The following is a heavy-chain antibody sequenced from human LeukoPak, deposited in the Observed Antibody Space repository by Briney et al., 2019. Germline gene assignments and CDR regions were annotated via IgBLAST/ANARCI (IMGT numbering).Heavy chain of an antibody. V-gene: IGHV1-2*02. CDR3: ARAGGCGAGSCYRS. Sequence: PVASVKVSCKTSGYTFTGDYMHWVRQAPGQGLEWMGWINPKSGDTNYLQKFQGRVTTTRDTSISTAYMELYSLRSDDTAVYYCARAGGCGAGSCYRSWGQGTLVTVSS. CDR1: GYTFTGDY. J-gene: IGHJ5*01. CDR2: INPKSGDT. D-gene: IGHD2-15*01.